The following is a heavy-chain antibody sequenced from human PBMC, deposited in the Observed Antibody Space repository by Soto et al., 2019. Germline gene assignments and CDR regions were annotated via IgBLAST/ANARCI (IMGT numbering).Heavy chain of an antibody. J-gene: IGHJ6*02. D-gene: IGHD3-16*01. CDR2: IYYSGST. Sequence: PSETLSLTCTVSGGSISSYYWSWIRQPPGKGLEWIGYIYYSGSTNYNPSLKSRVTISVDTSKNQFSLKLSSVTAADTAVYYCARHLWQTNYYYYYGMDVWGQGTTVTVSS. CDR1: GGSISSYY. V-gene: IGHV4-59*08. CDR3: ARHLWQTNYYYYYGMDV.